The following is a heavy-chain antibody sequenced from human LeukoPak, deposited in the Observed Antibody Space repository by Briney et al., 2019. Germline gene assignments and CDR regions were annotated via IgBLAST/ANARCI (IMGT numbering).Heavy chain of an antibody. D-gene: IGHD6-6*01. CDR2: ISWNSGSI. Sequence: GGSLRLSCAASGFTFNSYTMSWVRQAPGKGLEWVSGISWNSGSIGYADSVKGRFTISRDNAKNSLYLQMNSLRAEDTAVYYCAKGTQLADWGQGTLVTVSS. CDR3: AKGTQLAD. V-gene: IGHV3-9*01. CDR1: GFTFNSYT. J-gene: IGHJ4*02.